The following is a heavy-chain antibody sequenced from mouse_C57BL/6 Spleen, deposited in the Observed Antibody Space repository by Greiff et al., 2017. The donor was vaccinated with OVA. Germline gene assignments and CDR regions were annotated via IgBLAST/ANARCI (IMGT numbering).Heavy chain of an antibody. D-gene: IGHD2-1*01. CDR2: ISYDGSN. J-gene: IGHJ3*01. Sequence: ESGPGLVKPSQSLSLTCSVTGYSITSGYYWNWIRQFPGNKLEWMGYISYDGSNNYNPSLKNRISITRDTSKNQFFLKLNSVTTEDTATYYCARTPIYYGPNFAYWGQGTLVTVSA. CDR3: ARTPIYYGPNFAY. CDR1: GYSITSGYY. V-gene: IGHV3-6*01.